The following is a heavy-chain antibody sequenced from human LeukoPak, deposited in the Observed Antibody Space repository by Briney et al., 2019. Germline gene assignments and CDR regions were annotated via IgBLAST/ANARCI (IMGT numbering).Heavy chain of an antibody. CDR3: AREASGGYFYYMDI. J-gene: IGHJ6*03. V-gene: IGHV3-11*04. D-gene: IGHD6-25*01. Sequence: GGSLRLSCAASGFTFSDYYMSWIRQAPGKGLEWVSSMSSSGNTFYYADSVKGRFTISRDNAKNALYLEMNSLRVEDTAVYYCAREASGGYFYYMDIWGKGTTVIVSS. CDR1: GFTFSDYY. CDR2: MSSSGNTF.